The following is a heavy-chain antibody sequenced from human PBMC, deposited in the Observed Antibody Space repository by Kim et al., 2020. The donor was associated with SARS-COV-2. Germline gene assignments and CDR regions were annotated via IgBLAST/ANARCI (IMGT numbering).Heavy chain of an antibody. V-gene: IGHV3-21*01. CDR3: ARDRDYYGSGANY. CDR1: GFTFSSYS. D-gene: IGHD3-10*01. Sequence: GGSLRLSCAASGFTFSSYSMNWVRQAPGKGLEWVSSISSSSSYIYYADSVKGRFTISRDNAKNSLYLQMNSLRAEDTAVYYCARDRDYYGSGANYWGQGTLVTVSS. J-gene: IGHJ4*02. CDR2: ISSSSSYI.